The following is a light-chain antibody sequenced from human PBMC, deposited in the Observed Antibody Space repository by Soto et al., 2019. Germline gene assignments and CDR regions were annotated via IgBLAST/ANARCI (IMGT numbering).Light chain of an antibody. Sequence: DIQMTQSPSSLSASVGDRVTITCRASQGISNYLAWYQQQPGKVPKLLIYVASTLQSGVPSRFSGSGSGTDFTRTISSLQPEDVATYYCQKYNSAPWTFGQGTKVEIK. J-gene: IGKJ1*01. CDR2: VAS. CDR3: QKYNSAPWT. CDR1: QGISNY. V-gene: IGKV1-27*01.